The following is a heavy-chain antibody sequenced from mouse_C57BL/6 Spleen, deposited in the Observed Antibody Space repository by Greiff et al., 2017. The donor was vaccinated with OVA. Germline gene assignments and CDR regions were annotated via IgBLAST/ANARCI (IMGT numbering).Heavy chain of an antibody. CDR1: GFNIKDAY. J-gene: IGHJ4*01. CDR2: IDPANGDT. V-gene: IGHV14-4*01. Sequence: EVQLQQSGAELVRPGASVKLSCTASGFNIKDAYMHWVKQRPEQGLEWIGWIDPANGDTEYASKFQGKATITADTSSNTAYLQLRSLTSEDTAVYYCATGYYAMDYWGQGTSVTVSS. CDR3: ATGYYAMDY.